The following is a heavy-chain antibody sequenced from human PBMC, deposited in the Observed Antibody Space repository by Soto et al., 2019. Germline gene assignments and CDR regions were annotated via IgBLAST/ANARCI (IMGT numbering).Heavy chain of an antibody. CDR3: TREASSWGFAFDL. J-gene: IGHJ3*01. Sequence: EVQLLESGGGLVQPGGSLSLSCAAPGFTFSHYAMSWVRQAPGKGLQWVSTIFGSGAPTHYADSVKGRFGISRDNSNNMLFLEMNSLKDEDTAVYYCTREASSWGFAFDLWGQGTRVAVSS. V-gene: IGHV3-23*01. CDR1: GFTFSHYA. CDR2: IFGSGAPT. D-gene: IGHD3-16*01.